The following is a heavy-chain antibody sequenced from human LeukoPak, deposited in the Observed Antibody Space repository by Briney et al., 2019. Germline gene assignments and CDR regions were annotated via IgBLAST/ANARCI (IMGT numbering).Heavy chain of an antibody. CDR2: ISSSGSTI. CDR3: AREDDSSGYYYRY. J-gene: IGHJ4*02. CDR1: GFTFSDYY. D-gene: IGHD3-22*01. Sequence: KPGGSLRLSCAASGFTFSDYYMSWIRQAPGKGLEWVSYISSSGSTIYYADSVKGRLTISRDNAKNSLHLQMNSLRAEDTAVYYCAREDDSSGYYYRYWGQGTLVTVSS. V-gene: IGHV3-11*04.